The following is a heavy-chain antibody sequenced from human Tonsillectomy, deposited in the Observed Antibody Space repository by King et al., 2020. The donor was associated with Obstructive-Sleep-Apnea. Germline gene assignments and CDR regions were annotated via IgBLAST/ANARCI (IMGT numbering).Heavy chain of an antibody. Sequence: VQRVESGGGLVQPGGSLRLSCAASGFTFSSYAMSWVRQAPGKGLERVSAISGSGGSTYYAESVKGRFTNSRDNSKNTLYLQMNSLRAEDTAVYYCAKDRGIQLWLRAFDIWGQGTMVTVSS. CDR3: AKDRGIQLWLRAFDI. CDR1: GFTFSSYA. V-gene: IGHV3-23*04. CDR2: ISGSGGST. D-gene: IGHD5-18*01. J-gene: IGHJ3*02.